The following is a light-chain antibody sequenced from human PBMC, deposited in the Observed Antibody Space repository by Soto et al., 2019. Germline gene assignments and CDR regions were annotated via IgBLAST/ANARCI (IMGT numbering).Light chain of an antibody. J-gene: IGKJ4*01. Sequence: EIVLTQSPATLSLSPGERATLSCRASQSISSYLAWYQQKPGQAPMLLIYDASNRATGIPGRFSGSGSGTDFTLTISSLEPEDFAVYYCQQRSNWPPTFGGGTKVEIK. CDR3: QQRSNWPPT. CDR2: DAS. CDR1: QSISSY. V-gene: IGKV3-11*01.